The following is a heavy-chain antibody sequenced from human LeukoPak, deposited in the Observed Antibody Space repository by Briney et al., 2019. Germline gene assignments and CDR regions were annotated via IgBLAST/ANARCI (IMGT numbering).Heavy chain of an antibody. D-gene: IGHD1-26*01. CDR1: GVSISSGGYY. J-gene: IGHJ4*02. CDR3: ARGRSGSYYFDY. CDR2: IYYSGST. V-gene: IGHV4-31*03. Sequence: QVQLQESGPGLVKPSQTLSLTCPVSGVSISSGGYYWSWIRQPPGKGPGWIGYIYYSGSTYYNPSLKSRVTISVDTSKNQFSLKLSSVTAADTAVYYCARGRSGSYYFDYWGQGTLVTVSS.